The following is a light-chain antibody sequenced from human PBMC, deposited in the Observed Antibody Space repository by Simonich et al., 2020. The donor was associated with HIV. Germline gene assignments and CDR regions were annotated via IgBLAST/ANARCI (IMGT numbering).Light chain of an antibody. CDR2: WAA. V-gene: IGKV4-1*01. J-gene: IGKJ1*01. CDR3: QQFYTTPWT. Sequence: DIVMTQSPDSLAVSLGERATINCNSSQSVLYSSNNKNYLLWYQQKPGQPHNLLIYWAATRESGVPDRFSGSGSGTDLTLTISSLQAEDVAVYYCQQFYTTPWTFGQGTKVEIK. CDR1: QSVLYSSNNKNY.